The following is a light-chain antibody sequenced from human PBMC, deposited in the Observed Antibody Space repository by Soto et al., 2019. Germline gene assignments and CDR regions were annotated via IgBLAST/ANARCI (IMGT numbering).Light chain of an antibody. V-gene: IGLV2-14*01. CDR1: SSDVGGHNY. CDR2: EVS. CDR3: SSYTSRNTWV. J-gene: IGLJ3*02. Sequence: QSVLTRPASVSGSPGQSITISCTGTSSDVGGHNYVSWYQQHPGKAPKFMIFEVSNRPSGVSNRFSGSKSGNTASLTISGLQAEDEADYYCSSYTSRNTWVFGGGTKLTVL.